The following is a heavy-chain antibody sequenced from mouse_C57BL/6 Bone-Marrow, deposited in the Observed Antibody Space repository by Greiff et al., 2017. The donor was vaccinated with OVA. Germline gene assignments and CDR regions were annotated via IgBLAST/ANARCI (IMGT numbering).Heavy chain of an antibody. J-gene: IGHJ4*01. Sequence: QVQLQQPGAELVKPGASVKLSCKASGYTFTSYWMHWVKQRPGQGLEWIGMIHPNGGSTNYNEKFKSKATLTVDKSYSTAYMQLSSLTSDDSAVYYYSSFDYDYGYYYSMDYWGQGTSVTVSS. CDR2: IHPNGGST. CDR1: GYTFTSYW. CDR3: SSFDYDYGYYYSMDY. V-gene: IGHV1-64*01. D-gene: IGHD2-4*01.